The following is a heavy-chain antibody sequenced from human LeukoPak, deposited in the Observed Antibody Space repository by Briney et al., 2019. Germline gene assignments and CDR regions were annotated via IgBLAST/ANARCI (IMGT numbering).Heavy chain of an antibody. CDR1: GGSISSGDYY. Sequence: TSQTLSLTCTVSGGSISSGDYYWSWIRQPPGKGLEWIGYIYYSGSTYYNPSLKRRVTIPVDTSKNQFSLKLSSVTAADTAVYYCARVVDYASPGSDYWGQGTLVTVPS. D-gene: IGHD2-2*01. V-gene: IGHV4-30-4*08. CDR2: IYYSGST. CDR3: ARVVDYASPGSDY. J-gene: IGHJ4*02.